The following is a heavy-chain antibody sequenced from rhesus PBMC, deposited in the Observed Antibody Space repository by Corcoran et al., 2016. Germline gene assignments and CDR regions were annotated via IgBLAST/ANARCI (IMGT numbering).Heavy chain of an antibody. CDR2: INPSKSNT. CDR1: GYTFTSYS. CDR3: ARIWRSGLQLPYYGLDS. D-gene: IGHD1-44*01. Sequence: QVQLVQSGAEVKKPGASVKLSCKASGYTFTSYSINWVRQAPGQGLEWMGWINPSKSNTGYAKKFPGRVTMTRGTSTSTAYMELSSLRSEDTAVYYCARIWRSGLQLPYYGLDSWGQGVVVTVSS. V-gene: IGHV1-200*01. J-gene: IGHJ6*01.